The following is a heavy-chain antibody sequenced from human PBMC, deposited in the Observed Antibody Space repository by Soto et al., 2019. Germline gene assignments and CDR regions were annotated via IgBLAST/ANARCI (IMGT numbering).Heavy chain of an antibody. J-gene: IGHJ4*02. V-gene: IGHV3-30*18. Sequence: QVQLVESGGGVVQPGRSLRLSCAASGFTFSSYGMHWVRQAPGKGLEWVALISYDGSNKYYADSVKGRFTISRDNSKNTLYLQMNSLRAEDTAVYYCAKESYYYDSSGYYPPDYWCQGTLVTVSS. CDR3: AKESYYYDSSGYYPPDY. D-gene: IGHD3-22*01. CDR1: GFTFSSYG. CDR2: ISYDGSNK.